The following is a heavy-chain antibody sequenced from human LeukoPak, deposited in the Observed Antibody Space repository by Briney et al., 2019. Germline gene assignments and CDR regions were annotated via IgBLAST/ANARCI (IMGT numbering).Heavy chain of an antibody. CDR1: GGSISSYC. Sequence: SETLSLTCTVSGGSISSYCWSWIRQPPGKGLEWIGYIYYSGSTNYNPSLKSRVTISVDTSKNQFSLKLSSVTAADMAVYYCARDGLGFDYWGQGTLVTVSS. CDR3: ARDGLGFDY. D-gene: IGHD2-2*03. CDR2: IYYSGST. J-gene: IGHJ4*02. V-gene: IGHV4-59*01.